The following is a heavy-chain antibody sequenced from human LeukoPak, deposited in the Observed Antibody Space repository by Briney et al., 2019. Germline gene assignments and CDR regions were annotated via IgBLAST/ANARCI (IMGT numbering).Heavy chain of an antibody. J-gene: IGHJ4*02. Sequence: ASVKVSCKASGYTFTDYYMNWVRQAPGQGLEWMGWINPNSGGTNYAQKFQGRVTMTRDTSISTAYMELSRLRSDDTAVYYCARDGTRDYGDYGGYWGQGTLVTVSS. CDR1: GYTFTDYY. V-gene: IGHV1-2*02. D-gene: IGHD4-17*01. CDR2: INPNSGGT. CDR3: ARDGTRDYGDYGGY.